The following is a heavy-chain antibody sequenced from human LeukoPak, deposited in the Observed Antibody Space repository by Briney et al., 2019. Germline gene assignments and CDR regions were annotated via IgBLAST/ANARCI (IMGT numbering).Heavy chain of an antibody. J-gene: IGHJ3*02. CDR3: AKNVYSSGYHAISAWGAFDI. Sequence: GGSLRLSCAASGFTFSSYWMSWVRQAPGKGLEWVANIKQDGSEKYYVDSVKGRFTISRDNAKNSLYLQMNSLRAEDTAVYYCAKNVYSSGYHAISAWGAFDIWGQGTMVTVSS. D-gene: IGHD3-22*01. CDR1: GFTFSSYW. V-gene: IGHV3-7*03. CDR2: IKQDGSEK.